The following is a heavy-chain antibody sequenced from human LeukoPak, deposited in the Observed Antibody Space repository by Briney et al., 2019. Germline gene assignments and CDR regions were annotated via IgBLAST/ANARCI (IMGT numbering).Heavy chain of an antibody. V-gene: IGHV3-21*01. CDR2: ISSSSSYI. D-gene: IGHD5-24*01. J-gene: IGHJ4*02. CDR1: GFTFSSYS. CDR3: ARGDDYDIGELIDY. Sequence: GGSLRLSCAASGFTFSSYSMNWVRQAPGKGLEWVSSISSSSSYIYYADSVKGRFTISRDNAKNSLYPQMNSLRAEDTAVYYCARGDDYDIGELIDYWGQGTLVTVSS.